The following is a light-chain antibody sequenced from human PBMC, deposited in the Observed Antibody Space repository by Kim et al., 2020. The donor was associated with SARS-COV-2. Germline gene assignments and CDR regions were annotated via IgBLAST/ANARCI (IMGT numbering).Light chain of an antibody. CDR2: AAS. J-gene: IGKJ4*01. V-gene: IGKV1-39*01. CDR3: QQSHTAPLLT. Sequence: DIQMTQSPSSLSASVGDRVTIACRASQSISSYLNWYQQKPGKAPKLLIYAASSLQSGVPSRFSGSGSGTDFTLTISSLQPGDFATYYCQQSHTAPLLTFGGGNKVDIK. CDR1: QSISSY.